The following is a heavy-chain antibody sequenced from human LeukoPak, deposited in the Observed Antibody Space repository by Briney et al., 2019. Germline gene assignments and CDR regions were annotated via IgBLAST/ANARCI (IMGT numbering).Heavy chain of an antibody. V-gene: IGHV3-73*01. Sequence: GGSLTLSCAASGFTFSGPAIHWVRQASGKGLEWVGRVRSKANNYATTYAASVEGRFTISRDDSKNTAYLQMNSLKTEDTAVYYCTRPTKGYWGQGTLVSVSS. CDR3: TRPTKGY. CDR1: GFTFSGPA. CDR2: VRSKANNYAT. J-gene: IGHJ4*02.